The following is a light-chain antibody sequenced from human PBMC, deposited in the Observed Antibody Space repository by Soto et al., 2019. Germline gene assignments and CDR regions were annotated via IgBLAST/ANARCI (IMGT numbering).Light chain of an antibody. CDR3: QQYNNCPLT. CDR1: QSISSN. J-gene: IGKJ4*01. CDR2: YAS. Sequence: ETVMTQTPATLSVSPGDTATDSCRASQSISSNLAWYQQKPGHAPRLHIYYASTRATVIPARFGGSGSGTEFTLTISCLLSEDFTVYSCQQYNNCPLTFGGGTKVEIK. V-gene: IGKV3D-15*01.